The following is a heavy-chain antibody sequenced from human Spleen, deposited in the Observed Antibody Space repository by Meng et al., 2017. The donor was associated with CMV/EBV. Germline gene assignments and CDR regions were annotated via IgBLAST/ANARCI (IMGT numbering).Heavy chain of an antibody. CDR2: IYPGDSDT. D-gene: IGHD2-2*01. J-gene: IGHJ2*01. Sequence: SGYSFSNYWIGWVRQMPGKGLEWMGIIYPGDSDTRYNPSFQGQVIISADRSISTAYLRWATLKASDTATYYCARAPASTLNYWHLDLWGRGTLVTVSS. CDR1: GYSFSNYW. V-gene: IGHV5-51*01. CDR3: ARAPASTLNYWHLDL.